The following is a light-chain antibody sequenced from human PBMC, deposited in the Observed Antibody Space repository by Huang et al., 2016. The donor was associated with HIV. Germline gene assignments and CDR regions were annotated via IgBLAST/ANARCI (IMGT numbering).Light chain of an antibody. V-gene: IGKV1-5*03. CDR2: KAS. Sequence: DIQMTQSPSPLSASVGDRVTITCRASQSISSWLAWYQQKPGKAPNLLIYKASSLESGVPSRISGSGAGTEFTLTISSLQPDDFATYYCQQYKSLAWTFGQGTKVEIK. CDR3: QQYKSLAWT. CDR1: QSISSW. J-gene: IGKJ1*01.